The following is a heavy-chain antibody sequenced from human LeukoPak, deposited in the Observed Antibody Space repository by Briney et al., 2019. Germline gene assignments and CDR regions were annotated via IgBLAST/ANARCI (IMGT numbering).Heavy chain of an antibody. J-gene: IGHJ4*02. Sequence: PSETLSLTCTVSGVSVSSGSYYWSWIRQPPGKGLEWIGYIYYSGSTYYNPSLKSRVTISVDTSKNQFSLKLSSVTAADTAVYYCARALRGYSYGPIYYFDYWGQGTLVTVSS. CDR3: ARALRGYSYGPIYYFDY. V-gene: IGHV4-61*01. CDR1: GVSVSSGSYY. D-gene: IGHD5-18*01. CDR2: IYYSGST.